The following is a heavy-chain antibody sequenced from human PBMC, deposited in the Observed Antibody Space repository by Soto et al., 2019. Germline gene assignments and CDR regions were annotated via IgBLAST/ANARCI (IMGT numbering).Heavy chain of an antibody. CDR1: DGSLRGHY. J-gene: IGHJ4*02. D-gene: IGHD1-26*01. Sequence: SETLSLTCGVSDGSLRGHYWSWIRQPPGKGLEWIAEINHSGFTNYNPSSKSRVTISRDTSTNQISLKLTSVTAADSAVYYCARAAVRQGATLFDFWGQGXLVTVSS. V-gene: IGHV4-34*01. CDR2: INHSGFT. CDR3: ARAAVRQGATLFDF.